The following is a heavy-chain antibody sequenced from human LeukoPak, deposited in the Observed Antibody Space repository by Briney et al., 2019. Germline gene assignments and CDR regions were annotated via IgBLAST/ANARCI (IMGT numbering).Heavy chain of an antibody. Sequence: ASVKVSCKASGYTFTSYDINWVRQATGQGLEWMGWMNPNSGNTGYAQKFQGRVTMTRNTSISTAYMELSSLGSEDTAVYYCARAASSNPSLITMVRGPRRYYYGMDVWGQGTTVTVSS. D-gene: IGHD3-10*01. J-gene: IGHJ6*02. CDR2: MNPNSGNT. CDR3: ARAASSNPSLITMVRGPRRYYYGMDV. V-gene: IGHV1-8*01. CDR1: GYTFTSYD.